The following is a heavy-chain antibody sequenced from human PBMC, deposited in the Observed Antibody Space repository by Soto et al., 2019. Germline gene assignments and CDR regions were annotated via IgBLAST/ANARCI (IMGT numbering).Heavy chain of an antibody. CDR1: GFTFSDYY. CDR2: ISSSGSTI. D-gene: IGHD5-12*01. J-gene: IGHJ4*02. V-gene: IGHV3-11*01. CDR3: ARVYSGYAPCNY. Sequence: CAASGFTFSDYYMSWIRQAPGKGLEWVSYISSSGSTIYYADSVKGRFTISRDNAKNSLYLQMNSLRAEDTAVYYCARVYSGYAPCNYWGQGTLVTVSS.